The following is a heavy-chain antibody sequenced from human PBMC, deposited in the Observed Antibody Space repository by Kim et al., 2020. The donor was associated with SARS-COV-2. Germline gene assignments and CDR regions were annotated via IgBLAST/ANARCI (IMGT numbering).Heavy chain of an antibody. Sequence: YADPVKGRFTISRDNAKNTLYLQMNSLRAEDTAVYYCARMWFGELSCFDYWGQGTLVTVSS. J-gene: IGHJ4*02. CDR3: ARMWFGELSCFDY. D-gene: IGHD3-10*01. V-gene: IGHV3-74*01.